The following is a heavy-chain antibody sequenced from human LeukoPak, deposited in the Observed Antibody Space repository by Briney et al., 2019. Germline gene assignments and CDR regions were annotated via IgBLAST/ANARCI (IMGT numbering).Heavy chain of an antibody. D-gene: IGHD6-13*01. Sequence: SETLSLTCTVSGGSIISSNHYWGWTRQPPGKGLEWFGSIYYSGSTYYNPSLKSRVTISVDTSKNQFSLKLSSVTAADTAVYYCARLGYSSTVWGQGTLVTVSS. CDR2: IYYSGST. V-gene: IGHV4-39*01. J-gene: IGHJ4*02. CDR1: GGSIISSNHY. CDR3: ARLGYSSTV.